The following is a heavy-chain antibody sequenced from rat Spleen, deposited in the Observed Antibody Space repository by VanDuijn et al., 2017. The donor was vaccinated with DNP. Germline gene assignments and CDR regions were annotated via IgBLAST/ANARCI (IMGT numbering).Heavy chain of an antibody. CDR2: IWGDGST. CDR1: GFSLTNYG. CDR3: AEINSRGY. Sequence: QVQMKETGPGLVQTTQTLSVTCTVSGFSLTNYGVHWVRQAPGKGLEWMGIIWGDGSTNYNSALKSRLSISRETSKSQVFLTMNSLQTDDTAVYYCAEINSRGYWGQGVMVTVSS. D-gene: IGHD4-3*01. J-gene: IGHJ2*01. V-gene: IGHV2-77*01.